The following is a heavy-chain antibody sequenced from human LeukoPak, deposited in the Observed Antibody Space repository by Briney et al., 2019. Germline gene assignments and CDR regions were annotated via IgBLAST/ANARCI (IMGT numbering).Heavy chain of an antibody. CDR2: IYYSGST. CDR3: ARGAFASVIRAMGDYYYYYMDV. CDR1: GGSFSGYY. D-gene: IGHD5-18*01. J-gene: IGHJ6*03. Sequence: SETLSLTCAVYGGSFSGYYWSWIRQPPGKGLEWIGYIYYSGSTNYNPSLKSRVTISVDTSKNQFSLKLSSVTAADTAVYYCARGAFASVIRAMGDYYYYYMDVWGKGTTVTVSS. V-gene: IGHV4-59*01.